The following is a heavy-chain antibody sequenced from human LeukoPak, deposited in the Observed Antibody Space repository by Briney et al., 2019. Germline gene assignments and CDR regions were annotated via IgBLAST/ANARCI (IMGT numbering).Heavy chain of an antibody. CDR3: ARAYSSSWYLNWFDP. CDR1: GYSISSGYY. D-gene: IGHD6-13*01. J-gene: IGHJ5*02. V-gene: IGHV4-38-2*02. CDR2: IYHSGST. Sequence: SETLSLTCTVSGYSISSGYYWGWIRQPPGKGLEWIGNIYHSGSTYYNASLKSRVTISIDTYKNQFSLKLSSVTAADTAIYYCARAYSSSWYLNWFDPWGQGTLVTVSS.